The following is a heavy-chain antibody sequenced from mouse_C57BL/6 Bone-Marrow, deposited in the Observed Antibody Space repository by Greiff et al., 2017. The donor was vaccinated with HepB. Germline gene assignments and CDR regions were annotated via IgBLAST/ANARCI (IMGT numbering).Heavy chain of an antibody. CDR3: ARWEGYYVAY. CDR2: IRNKANGYTT. Sequence: EVQLVESGGCLVQPGGSLSLSCAASGFTFTDYYMSWVRQPPGKALEWLGCIRNKANGYTTEYSASVKGRFTISRDNSQSILYLQMNALRAEDSATYYCARWEGYYVAYWGQGTLVTVSA. V-gene: IGHV7-3*01. D-gene: IGHD2-3*01. CDR1: GFTFTDYY. J-gene: IGHJ3*01.